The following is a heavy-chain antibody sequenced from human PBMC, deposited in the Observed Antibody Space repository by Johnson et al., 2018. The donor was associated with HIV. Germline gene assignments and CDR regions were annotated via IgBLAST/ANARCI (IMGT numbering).Heavy chain of an antibody. D-gene: IGHD3-3*01. V-gene: IGHV3-15*01. J-gene: IGHJ3*02. Sequence: EQLVESGGGLVKPGGSLRLSCAASGFIFSNAWMSWVRQAPGKGLEWVDHIKRKTDGGTTDYAAPVKGRFTISRDDSKNTLYLQMNSLKTEDTAVYYCTSYIQFLDDASDIWGRGTMVTVSS. CDR1: GFIFSNAW. CDR3: TSYIQFLDDASDI. CDR2: IKRKTDGGTT.